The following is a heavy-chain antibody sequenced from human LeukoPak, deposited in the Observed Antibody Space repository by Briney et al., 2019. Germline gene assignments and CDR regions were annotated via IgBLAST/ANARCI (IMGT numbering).Heavy chain of an antibody. J-gene: IGHJ4*02. V-gene: IGHV3-21*01. CDR1: GFTFSSYS. CDR3: AKDMEYSQGY. D-gene: IGHD2/OR15-2a*01. Sequence: GGSLRLSCTASGFTFSSYSMNWVRQAPGKGLEWVSSISSSSSYIYYADSLKGRFTISRDNAKNSLYLQMNSLRAEDTAVYYCAKDMEYSQGYWGQGTLVTVSS. CDR2: ISSSSSYI.